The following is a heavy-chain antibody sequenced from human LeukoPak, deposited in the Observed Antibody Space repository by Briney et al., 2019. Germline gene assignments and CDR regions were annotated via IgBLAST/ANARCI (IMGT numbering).Heavy chain of an antibody. V-gene: IGHV3-74*01. CDR2: INTDGSST. CDR3: AREMVLEWLSWDAFDI. CDR1: GFTFSSYW. J-gene: IGHJ3*02. D-gene: IGHD3-3*01. Sequence: PGGSLRLPCAASGFTFSSYWMHWVRQAPGKGLVWVSRINTDGSSTNYADSVKGRFTISRDNAKNTLYLQMNSLRAEDTAVYYCAREMVLEWLSWDAFDIWGQGTMVTVSS.